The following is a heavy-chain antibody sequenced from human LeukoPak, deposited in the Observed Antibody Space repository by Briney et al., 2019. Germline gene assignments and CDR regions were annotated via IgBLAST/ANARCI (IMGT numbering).Heavy chain of an antibody. Sequence: PGGSLRLSCKGSGYSFTSYWIGWVRQMPGKGLEWMGIIYPGDSDTRYSPSFQGQVTISADKSISTAYLQWSSLKASDTAMYYCARTNCGGDCGFDYWGQGTLVTVSS. J-gene: IGHJ4*02. D-gene: IGHD2-21*02. CDR3: ARTNCGGDCGFDY. CDR2: IYPGDSDT. V-gene: IGHV5-51*01. CDR1: GYSFTSYW.